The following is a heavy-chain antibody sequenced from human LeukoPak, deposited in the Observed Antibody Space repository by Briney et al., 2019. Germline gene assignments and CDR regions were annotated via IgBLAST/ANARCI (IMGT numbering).Heavy chain of an antibody. V-gene: IGHV3-11*01. J-gene: IGHJ6*03. CDR3: ARLGDFWSGYTANYYYYMDV. CDR2: ISSTGSTI. D-gene: IGHD3-3*01. CDR1: GFSFSDFY. Sequence: GGSLRLSCAASGFSFSDFYMTWIRQAPGKGLEWFAYISSTGSTIYYADSVKGRFTVSRDNARNSLYLQMNSLRVEDTAVYYCARLGDFWSGYTANYYYYMDVWGKGTTVTVSS.